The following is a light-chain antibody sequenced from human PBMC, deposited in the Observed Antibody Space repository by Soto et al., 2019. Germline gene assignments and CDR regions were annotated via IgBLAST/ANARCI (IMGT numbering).Light chain of an antibody. Sequence: EIVLTQSPGTLSLSPGERATLSCRASQSVSSSYLAWHQQKPGQAPRLLIYGASSRATGIPDRFSGSGSGTDFTLTISRLEPEDFAMYYGQQYGSSRWTFGQGTKVEIK. J-gene: IGKJ1*01. CDR2: GAS. CDR3: QQYGSSRWT. CDR1: QSVSSSY. V-gene: IGKV3-20*01.